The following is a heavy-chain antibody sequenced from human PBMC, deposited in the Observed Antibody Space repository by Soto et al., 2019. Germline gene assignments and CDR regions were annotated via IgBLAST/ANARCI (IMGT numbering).Heavy chain of an antibody. CDR3: TTDFFFLGLYYYGSGSYSPLDY. Sequence: GGSLRLSCAGSGFTFSRFPMSWFRQAPGKGLEWVAGINGGGSSTSYADSVQGRFTISRDDSKNTLYLQMNSLKTEDTAVYYCTTDFFFLGLYYYGSGSYSPLDYWGQGTLVTVSS. V-gene: IGHV3-23*03. CDR2: INGGGSST. CDR1: GFTFSRFP. J-gene: IGHJ4*02. D-gene: IGHD3-10*01.